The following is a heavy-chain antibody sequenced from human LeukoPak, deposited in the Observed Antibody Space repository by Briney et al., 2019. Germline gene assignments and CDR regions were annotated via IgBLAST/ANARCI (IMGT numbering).Heavy chain of an antibody. CDR1: GFTFSSYW. V-gene: IGHV3-74*01. CDR3: ARDLYIAVAAP. J-gene: IGHJ5*02. Sequence: PGGSLRLSCAASGFTFSSYWMHWVRQAPGKGLVWVSRINSDGGSTSYADSVKGRFTISRDNAKNTLYLQMNSPRAEDTAVYYCARDLYIAVAAPWGQGTLVTVSS. CDR2: INSDGGST. D-gene: IGHD6-19*01.